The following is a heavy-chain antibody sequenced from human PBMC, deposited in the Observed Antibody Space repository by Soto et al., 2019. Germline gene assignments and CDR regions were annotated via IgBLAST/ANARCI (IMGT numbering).Heavy chain of an antibody. CDR2: IWYDGSNK. Sequence: GGSLRLSCAASGFTFSSYGMHWVRQVPGKGLEWVAAIWYDGSNKYYADSVKGRFTISRDNSKNTLYLQMNSLRAEDTAVYYCAREKGRAVAAFDYWGQGTLVTVSS. V-gene: IGHV3-33*01. J-gene: IGHJ4*02. CDR1: GFTFSSYG. D-gene: IGHD6-19*01. CDR3: AREKGRAVAAFDY.